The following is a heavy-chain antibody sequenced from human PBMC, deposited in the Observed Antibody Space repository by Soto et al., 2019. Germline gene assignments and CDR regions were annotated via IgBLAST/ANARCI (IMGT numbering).Heavy chain of an antibody. J-gene: IGHJ3*02. CDR3: ARDRNYYDSSGYPDAFDI. CDR1: GSTFSSYS. V-gene: IGHV3-21*01. Sequence: SLRLSCAASGSTFSSYSMNWVRQAPGKGLEWVSSISSSSSYIYYADSVKGRFTISRDNAKNSLYLQMNSLRAEDTAVYYCARDRNYYDSSGYPDAFDIWGQGTMVTVSS. CDR2: ISSSSSYI. D-gene: IGHD3-22*01.